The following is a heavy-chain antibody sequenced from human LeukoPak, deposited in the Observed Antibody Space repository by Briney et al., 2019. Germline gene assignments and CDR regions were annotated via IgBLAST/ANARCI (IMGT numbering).Heavy chain of an antibody. D-gene: IGHD2-2*02. CDR1: GFTFSSYW. J-gene: IGHJ6*02. CDR2: INSDGSST. V-gene: IGHV3-74*01. Sequence: GGSLRLSCAASGFTFSSYWMHWVRQAPGKGLVWVSRINSDGSSTSYADSVKGRFTISRDNAKNTLYLQMNSLRAEDTAVYYCARGPYCSSTSCYTYYYYYGMDVWGQGTTVTVSS. CDR3: ARGPYCSSTSCYTYYYYYGMDV.